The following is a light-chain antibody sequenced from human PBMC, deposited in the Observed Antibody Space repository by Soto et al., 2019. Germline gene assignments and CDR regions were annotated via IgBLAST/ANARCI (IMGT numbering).Light chain of an antibody. CDR2: DVT. CDR3: SSFTSSSTWV. V-gene: IGLV2-14*01. Sequence: QSALTQPASVSGSPGQSITISCTGTSSDIGGYNYVSWYQQHPGNAPQLIIYDVTNRPSGVSNRFSGSKSGNTASLTISGLQAEDEADFYCSSFTSSSTWVFGGGTKLTVL. CDR1: SSDIGGYNY. J-gene: IGLJ3*02.